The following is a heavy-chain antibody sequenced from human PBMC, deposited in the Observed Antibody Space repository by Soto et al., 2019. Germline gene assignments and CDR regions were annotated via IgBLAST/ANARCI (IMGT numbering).Heavy chain of an antibody. CDR2: INHSGST. D-gene: IGHD6-13*01. CDR3: ARVGAAGTVTYFDY. Sequence: QVQLQQWGAGLLKPSETLSLTCAVYGGSFSGYYWSWIRQPPGKGLEWIGEINHSGSTNYNPSLKRRVTQAVDTSKNQFSLKLSSVTAAETAVYYCARVGAAGTVTYFDYWGQGTLVTVSS. CDR1: GGSFSGYY. V-gene: IGHV4-34*01. J-gene: IGHJ4*02.